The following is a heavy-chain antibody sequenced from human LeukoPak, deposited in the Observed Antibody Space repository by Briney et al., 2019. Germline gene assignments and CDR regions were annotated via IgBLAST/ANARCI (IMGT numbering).Heavy chain of an antibody. CDR1: GGSLINYY. CDR2: IYYSGST. Sequence: ASETLSLTCTVSGGSLINYYWSWIRQPPGKGLEWIGYIYYSGSTNYNPSLKSRVTISVDTSKNQFSVKLSYVTAADTAVYYCARSRVYDILTGYLYNWFDPWGQGTLVTVSS. CDR3: ARSRVYDILTGYLYNWFDP. J-gene: IGHJ5*02. V-gene: IGHV4-59*01. D-gene: IGHD3-9*01.